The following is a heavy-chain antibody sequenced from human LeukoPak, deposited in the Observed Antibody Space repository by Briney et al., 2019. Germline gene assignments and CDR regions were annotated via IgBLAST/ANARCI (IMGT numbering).Heavy chain of an antibody. J-gene: IGHJ3*02. Sequence: PSETLSLTCTVSGGSIRSSSYYWGWIRQPPGKGLEWIGSIYYSGSTYYNPSLKSRVTISVDTAKNQFSLKLSSVTAADTAVYYCAALFVAAAGIKDAFDIWGQGTMVTVSS. D-gene: IGHD6-13*01. CDR2: IYYSGST. CDR1: GGSIRSSSYY. V-gene: IGHV4-39*07. CDR3: AALFVAAAGIKDAFDI.